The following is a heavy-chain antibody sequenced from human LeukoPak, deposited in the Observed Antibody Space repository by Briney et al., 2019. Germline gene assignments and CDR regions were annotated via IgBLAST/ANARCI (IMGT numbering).Heavy chain of an antibody. Sequence: SETLSLTCTVSGASISSSNYFWAWIRQPPGKGLEWIGSIYYSGSTCCNPSLKSRVTISVDTSKNQLFLKLSFVTAADTAVYYSARTMVRGVITNNSWFDPWGQGTLVTVSS. D-gene: IGHD3-10*01. CDR1: GASISSSNYF. CDR3: ARTMVRGVITNNSWFDP. CDR2: IYYSGST. V-gene: IGHV4-39*01. J-gene: IGHJ5*02.